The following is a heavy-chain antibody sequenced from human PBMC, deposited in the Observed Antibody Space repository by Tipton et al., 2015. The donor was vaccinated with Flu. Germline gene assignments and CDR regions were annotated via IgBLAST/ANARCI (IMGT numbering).Heavy chain of an antibody. CDR3: ARDPITSLGIGY. J-gene: IGHJ4*02. CDR1: GGSISSSSYY. D-gene: IGHD3-16*01. V-gene: IGHV4-39*07. CDR2: IYYSGST. Sequence: LRLSCTVSGGSISSSSYYWGWIRQPPGKGLEWIGSIYYSGSTYYNPSLKSRVTISVDTSKNQFSLKLSSVTAADTAVYYCARDPITSLGIGYWGQGTLVTVSS.